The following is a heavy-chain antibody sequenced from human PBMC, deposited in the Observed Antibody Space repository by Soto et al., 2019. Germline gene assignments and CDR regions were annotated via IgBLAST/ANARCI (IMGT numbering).Heavy chain of an antibody. CDR3: ARDVPNYDSSPRGWFDP. CDR1: GYTFTSYA. V-gene: IGHV1-3*01. CDR2: INAGNGNT. D-gene: IGHD3-22*01. Sequence: ASVKVSCKASGYTFTSYAMHWVRQAPGQRLEWMGWINAGNGNTKYSQKFQGRVTITRDTSASTAYMELSSLRSEDTAVYYCARDVPNYDSSPRGWFDPWGQGILVTVSS. J-gene: IGHJ5*02.